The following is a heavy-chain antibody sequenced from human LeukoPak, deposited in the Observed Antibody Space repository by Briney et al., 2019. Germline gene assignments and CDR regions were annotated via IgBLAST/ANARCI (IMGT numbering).Heavy chain of an antibody. D-gene: IGHD3/OR15-3a*01. J-gene: IGHJ4*02. V-gene: IGHV3-11*04. CDR2: ISSSGSTI. Sequence: GGSLRLSCAASGFTFSDHSMSWIRQAPGKGLERVSYISSSGSTIYYADSVKGRFTISRDNAKKSLYLQMNSLRAEDTAVYYCAREGNFDFWTGYPKGDFDYWGQGTLVTVSS. CDR1: GFTFSDHS. CDR3: AREGNFDFWTGYPKGDFDY.